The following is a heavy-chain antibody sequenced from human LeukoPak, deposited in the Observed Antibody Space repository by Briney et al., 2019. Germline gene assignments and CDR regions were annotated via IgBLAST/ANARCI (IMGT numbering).Heavy chain of an antibody. V-gene: IGHV4-39*01. D-gene: IGHD1-26*01. CDR1: GGSISSSSYY. CDR3: ARLEVGATSIDC. J-gene: IGHJ4*02. CDR2: IYYSGST. Sequence: SSETLSLTCTVSGGSISSSSYYWGWIRQPPGKGLEWIGSIYYSGSTYYNPSLKSRVTISVDTSKNQFSLKLSSVTAADTAVYYCARLEVGATSIDCWGQGTLVTVSS.